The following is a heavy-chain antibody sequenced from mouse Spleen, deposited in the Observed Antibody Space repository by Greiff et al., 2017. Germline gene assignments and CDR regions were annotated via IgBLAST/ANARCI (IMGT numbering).Heavy chain of an antibody. CDR1: GFTFSSYG. CDR3: AREGTGTSFSYAMDY. V-gene: IGHV5-6*01. D-gene: IGHD4-1*01. J-gene: IGHJ4*01. CDR2: ISSGGSYT. Sequence: EVQVVESGGDLVKPGGSLKLSCAASGFTFSSYGMSWVRQTPDKRLEWVATISSGGSYTYYPDSEKGRFTISRDNAKNTLYLQMSSLKSEDTAMYYCAREGTGTSFSYAMDYWGQGTSVTVSS.